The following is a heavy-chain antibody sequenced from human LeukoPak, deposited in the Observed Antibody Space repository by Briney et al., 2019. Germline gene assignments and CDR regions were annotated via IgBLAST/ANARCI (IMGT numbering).Heavy chain of an antibody. D-gene: IGHD5/OR15-5a*01. CDR2: IKQDGSEK. CDR1: GFTFSSYW. CDR3: ASLSTSFGMDV. V-gene: IGHV3-7*05. J-gene: IGHJ6*02. Sequence: PGGSLRLSCAASGFTFSSYWMSWVRQAPEKGLGWVANIKQDGSEKYYVDSVKGRFTISRDNAKNSLYLQMNSLRAEDTAVYYCASLSTSFGMDVWGQGTTVTVSS.